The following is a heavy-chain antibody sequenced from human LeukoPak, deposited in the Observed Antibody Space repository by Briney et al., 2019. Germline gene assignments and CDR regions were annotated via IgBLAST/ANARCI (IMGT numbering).Heavy chain of an antibody. CDR2: INHSGST. CDR3: AIYGVDAFDI. D-gene: IGHD4-17*01. CDR1: RGSLSYHF. V-gene: IGHV4-34*01. J-gene: IGHJ3*02. Sequence: KSSETLFLSCSVYRGSLSYHFWRRIRQPPAKVLEWIGEINHSGSTNYNPALKSRVTISVDTSKNQFSLKLSSVTAADTAVYYCAIYGVDAFDIWGQGTMVTVSS.